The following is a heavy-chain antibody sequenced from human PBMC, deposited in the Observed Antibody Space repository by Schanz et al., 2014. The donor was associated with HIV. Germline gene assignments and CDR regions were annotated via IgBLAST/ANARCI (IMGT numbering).Heavy chain of an antibody. D-gene: IGHD2-2*01. CDR1: GFTFSNYG. V-gene: IGHV3-33*06. J-gene: IGHJ6*02. Sequence: QVQLVESGGGVVQPGRSLRLSCAASGFTFSNYGMHWVRQAPGKGLEWVAVIWYDGSKKYYADSVKGRFTSSRDNSKTTLFLQMNSLRAEDTAVSHCAKDGVRLGNCSRSTCHYAMDIWGQGTTVTVSS. CDR3: AKDGVRLGNCSRSTCHYAMDI. CDR2: IWYDGSKK.